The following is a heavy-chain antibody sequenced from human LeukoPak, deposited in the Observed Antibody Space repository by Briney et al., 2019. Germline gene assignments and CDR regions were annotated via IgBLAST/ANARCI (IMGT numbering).Heavy chain of an antibody. CDR3: AKEDYSHSQIDS. V-gene: IGHV3-30*18. CDR1: GFRFSDYA. D-gene: IGHD4-11*01. J-gene: IGHJ5*01. Sequence: GGSLRLSCAASGFRFSDYAIHWVRQAPGKGLRWLAVISGDGSHQYYRDSVRDRFTISRDNSKNMVYLQMNRLSSEDTALYYCAKEDYSHSQIDSWGHGTLVTVS. CDR2: ISGDGSHQ.